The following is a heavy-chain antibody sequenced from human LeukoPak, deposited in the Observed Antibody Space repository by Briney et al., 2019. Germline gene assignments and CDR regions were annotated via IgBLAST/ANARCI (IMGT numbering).Heavy chain of an antibody. Sequence: GGSLRLSCAASGFTFSSYGMHWVRQAPGKGLEWVAVIWYDGSNKYYADSVKGRFTISRDNSLNSVYLQMNSVRAEDTAVFYCARYFFGMDVWGQGTTVTVSS. CDR2: IWYDGSNK. D-gene: IGHD2/OR15-2a*01. J-gene: IGHJ6*02. CDR1: GFTFSSYG. CDR3: ARYFFGMDV. V-gene: IGHV3-33*01.